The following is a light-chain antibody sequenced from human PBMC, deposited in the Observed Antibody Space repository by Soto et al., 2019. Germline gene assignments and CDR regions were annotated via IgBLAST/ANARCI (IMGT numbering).Light chain of an antibody. J-gene: IGLJ1*01. V-gene: IGLV2-8*01. Sequence: QSALTQPPSASGSPGQSVTISCTGTSSDVGGYNYVSWYQQHPGKAPKLMIYEVSKRPSGVPDRFSGSKSGNTAYLTVSGLQAEDEADYYCSSYAGSNNFPYLFGTGTKATVL. CDR1: SSDVGGYNY. CDR2: EVS. CDR3: SSYAGSNNFPYL.